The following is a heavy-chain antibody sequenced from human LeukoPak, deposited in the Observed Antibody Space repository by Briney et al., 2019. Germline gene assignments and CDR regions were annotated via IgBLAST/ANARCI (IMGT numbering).Heavy chain of an antibody. CDR2: ISGSGGST. CDR3: AKGSFVVVVAAALDY. J-gene: IGHJ4*02. D-gene: IGHD2-15*01. V-gene: IGHV3-23*01. CDR1: GFTFSSYA. Sequence: GGSLRLSCAASGFTFSSYAMSWVRQAPGKGLEWVSAISGSGGSTYYADSVKGRFTISRDNSKNTLYLQMNSLRAEDTAVYYCAKGSFVVVVAAALDYWGQGTLVTVSS.